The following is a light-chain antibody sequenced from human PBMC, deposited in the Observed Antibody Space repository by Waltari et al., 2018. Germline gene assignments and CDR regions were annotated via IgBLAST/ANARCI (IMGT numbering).Light chain of an antibody. J-gene: IGLJ2*01. V-gene: IGLV1-40*01. CDR3: QSYDNSLNSV. CDR1: SSNIGAGYD. Sequence: QSGLTQPPSVSGAPGQRVTISCTGSSSNIGAGYDVPWYQLLPGTAPKVLIYGNTNRPSGVPDRLSGSKSGTSASLAITGLQAEDEADYYCQSYDNSLNSVFGGGTKLTVL. CDR2: GNT.